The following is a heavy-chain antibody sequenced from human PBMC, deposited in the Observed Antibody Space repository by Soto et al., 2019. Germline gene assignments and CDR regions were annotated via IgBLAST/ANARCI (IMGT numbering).Heavy chain of an antibody. CDR1: FG. D-gene: IGHD3-10*01. CDR3: ATGLMCQATMQH. V-gene: IGHV5-51*01. CDR2: IYPGDSDT. Sequence: FGSRRVLKMTGKGLEWMGIIYPGDSDTRYSPSFQGQVTISADKSISTAYLQWSSLKASDTALYYCATGLMCQATMQH. J-gene: IGHJ1*01.